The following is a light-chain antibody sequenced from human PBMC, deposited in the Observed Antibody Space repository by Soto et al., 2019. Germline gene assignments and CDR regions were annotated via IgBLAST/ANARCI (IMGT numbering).Light chain of an antibody. CDR1: QSISYY. Sequence: DIQMTQSPSSLSASVGDRVTITCRASQSISYYLNWYQQKPQKAPKLLIYAASSLQSGVPSRFSGSGSGTDFTLTITSLQPEDFATYYCQQSYSTPFTFGPGTKVDIK. V-gene: IGKV1-39*01. CDR3: QQSYSTPFT. CDR2: AAS. J-gene: IGKJ3*01.